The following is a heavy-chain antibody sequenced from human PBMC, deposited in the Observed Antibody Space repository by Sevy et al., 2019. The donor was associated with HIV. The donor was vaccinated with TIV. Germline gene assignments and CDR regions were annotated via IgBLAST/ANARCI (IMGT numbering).Heavy chain of an antibody. Sequence: GGSLRLSCAASGFTFSSYGMHWVRQAPGKGLEWVAVISYDGSNKYYADSVKGRFTISRDNSKNTLYLQMNSLRAEDTAVYYCAKSLRSWLQLWRIGMDVWGQGTTVTVSS. J-gene: IGHJ6*02. CDR2: ISYDGSNK. D-gene: IGHD5-18*01. CDR3: AKSLRSWLQLWRIGMDV. CDR1: GFTFSSYG. V-gene: IGHV3-30*18.